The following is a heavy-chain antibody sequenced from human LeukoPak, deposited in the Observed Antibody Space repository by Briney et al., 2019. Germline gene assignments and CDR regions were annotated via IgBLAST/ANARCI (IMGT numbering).Heavy chain of an antibody. CDR1: GGTFSSYA. J-gene: IGHJ6*03. CDR3: ARDQEYYDSSGYPHYYSMDV. Sequence: ASVKVSCKASGGTFSSYAISWVRQAPGQGLEWMGGIIPIFGTANYAQKFQGRVTITTDESTSTAYMELSSLRSEDTAVYYCARDQEYYDSSGYPHYYSMDVWGKGTTVTVSS. V-gene: IGHV1-69*05. D-gene: IGHD3-22*01. CDR2: IIPIFGTA.